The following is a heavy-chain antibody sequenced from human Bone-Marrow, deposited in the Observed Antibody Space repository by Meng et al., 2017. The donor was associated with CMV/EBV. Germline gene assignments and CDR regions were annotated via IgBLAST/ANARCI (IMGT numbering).Heavy chain of an antibody. J-gene: IGHJ4*02. Sequence: GSLRLSCTVSGGSISSYYWSWIRQPPGKGLEWIGYIYYNGSTNYNPSLKSRVTISVDTSKNQFSLKVSSVTAADTAVYYCARTPITIFGVVIVYFDYWGQGTLVTVSS. CDR1: GGSISSYY. V-gene: IGHV4-59*13. CDR3: ARTPITIFGVVIVYFDY. D-gene: IGHD3-3*01. CDR2: IYYNGST.